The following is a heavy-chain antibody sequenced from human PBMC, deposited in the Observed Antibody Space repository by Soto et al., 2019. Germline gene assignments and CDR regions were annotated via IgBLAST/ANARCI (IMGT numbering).Heavy chain of an antibody. CDR2: IWYDGSNK. CDR3: ARGLRFLEWFHGGNFHY. J-gene: IGHJ4*02. Sequence: PGGSLRLSCAASGFTFSSYGMHWVRQAPGKGLEWVAVIWYDGSNKYYADSVKGRFTISRDNSKNTLYLQMNSLRAEDTAVYYCARGLRFLEWFHGGNFHYWGQGTLVTVSS. CDR1: GFTFSSYG. V-gene: IGHV3-33*01. D-gene: IGHD3-3*01.